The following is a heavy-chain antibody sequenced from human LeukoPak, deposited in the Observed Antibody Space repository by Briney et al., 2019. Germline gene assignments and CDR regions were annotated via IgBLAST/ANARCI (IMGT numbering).Heavy chain of an antibody. J-gene: IGHJ4*02. D-gene: IGHD6-13*01. CDR1: GFTFSSYA. CDR3: AKEYDYSSSSDY. Sequence: GGSLRLSCAASGFTFSSYAMSWVSQAPGKGLEWVSAIGGSGGGTYYADSVKGRFTISRDNSKNTLYLQMNSLRAEDTAVYYCAKEYDYSSSSDYWGQGTLVTVSS. V-gene: IGHV3-23*01. CDR2: IGGSGGGT.